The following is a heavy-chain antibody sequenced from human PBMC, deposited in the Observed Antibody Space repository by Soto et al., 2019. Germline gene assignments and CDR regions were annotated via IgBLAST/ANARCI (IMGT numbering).Heavy chain of an antibody. CDR2: IYYSGST. CDR1: GGSISSGGYY. J-gene: IGHJ6*02. CDR3: ARDNILGILYGGMDV. D-gene: IGHD3-3*01. V-gene: IGHV4-30-4*01. Sequence: SLTCTVSGGSISSGGYYWSWIRQPPGKGLEWIGYIYYSGSTYYNPSLKSRVTISVDTSKNQFSLKLSSVTAADTAVYYCARDNILGILYGGMDVWGQGTTVTVSS.